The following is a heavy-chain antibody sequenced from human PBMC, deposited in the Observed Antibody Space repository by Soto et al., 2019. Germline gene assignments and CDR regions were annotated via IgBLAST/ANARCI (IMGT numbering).Heavy chain of an antibody. J-gene: IGHJ6*02. D-gene: IGHD1-26*01. V-gene: IGHV1-46*01. CDR1: RYTFTNFY. CDR2: INPSGGST. CDR3: ARSQVGRTLDV. Sequence: ASVKVSCKASRYTFTNFYIHLLRQAPGQGLEWMGLINPSGGSTTYPQKFQGRDTMTRDTSTSTVHMELITLRSEDTAVYYCARSQVGRTLDVWGPGTTGTVS.